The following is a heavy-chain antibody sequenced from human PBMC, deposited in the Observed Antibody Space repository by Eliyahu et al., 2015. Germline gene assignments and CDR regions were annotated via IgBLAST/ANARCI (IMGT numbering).Heavy chain of an antibody. CDR3: AKHPAAAGYYFDY. V-gene: IGHV3-30*18. CDR2: ISYDGSNK. D-gene: IGHD6-13*01. Sequence: QVQLVESGGGVVQPGRSLRLXCAASGFTFXSYGMHWVRXAPGKGLEWVAVISYDGSNKYYADSVKGRLTISRDNSKNTLYLQMNSLRAEDTAVYYCAKHPAAAGYYFDYWGQGTLVTVSS. CDR1: GFTFXSYG. J-gene: IGHJ4*02.